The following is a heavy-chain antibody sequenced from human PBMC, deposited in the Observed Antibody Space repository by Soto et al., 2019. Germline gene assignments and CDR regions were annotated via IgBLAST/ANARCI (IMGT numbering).Heavy chain of an antibody. CDR1: GGSISSSSYY. D-gene: IGHD3-16*01. Sequence: SETLSLTCTVSGGSISSSSYYWGWIRQPPGKGLEWIGSIYYSGSTYYNPSLKSRVTISVDTSKNQFSLKLSSVTAADTAVYYCARFADATYYFDYWGQGTLVTVSS. CDR2: IYYSGST. V-gene: IGHV4-39*01. CDR3: ARFADATYYFDY. J-gene: IGHJ4*02.